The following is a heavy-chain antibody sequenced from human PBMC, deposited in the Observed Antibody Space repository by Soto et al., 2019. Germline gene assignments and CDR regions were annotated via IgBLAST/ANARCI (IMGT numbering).Heavy chain of an antibody. Sequence: ASVKVSCKASGGTFSSYAISWVRQAPGQGLEWMGGIIPIFGTANYAQKFQGRVTITADESTSTAYMELSSLRSEDTAVYYCARGSRGYYGSGSYSERPNWFDPWGQGALVTVSS. CDR1: GGTFSSYA. D-gene: IGHD3-10*01. CDR3: ARGSRGYYGSGSYSERPNWFDP. V-gene: IGHV1-69*13. J-gene: IGHJ5*02. CDR2: IIPIFGTA.